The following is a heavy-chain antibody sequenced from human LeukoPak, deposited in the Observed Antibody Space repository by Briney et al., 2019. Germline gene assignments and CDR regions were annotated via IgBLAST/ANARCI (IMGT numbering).Heavy chain of an antibody. J-gene: IGHJ3*02. CDR3: ARQSIAARRAFDI. V-gene: IGHV4-59*08. D-gene: IGHD6-6*01. CDR1: GGSISSYY. Sequence: SETLSLTCSVSGGSISSYYWSWIRQPPGKGLEYIGYSYYSGSTDYNPSLKSRVTISVDTSKNQFSLMLNSVTAADTAIYYCARQSIAARRAFDIWGQGTMVTVSS. CDR2: SYYSGST.